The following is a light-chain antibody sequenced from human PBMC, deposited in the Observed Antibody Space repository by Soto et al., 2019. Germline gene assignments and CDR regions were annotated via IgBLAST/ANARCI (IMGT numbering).Light chain of an antibody. Sequence: EIVMTQSPGTLSVSLGERATLSCRASENLNTNLAWYQQRPGQAPRLLIYRASTRATGIPARFTGSGSGTEFTLTISSLQSEDFAVYYCQQYDNWPLTFGGGTKVDI. CDR3: QQYDNWPLT. V-gene: IGKV3-15*01. CDR1: ENLNTN. CDR2: RAS. J-gene: IGKJ4*01.